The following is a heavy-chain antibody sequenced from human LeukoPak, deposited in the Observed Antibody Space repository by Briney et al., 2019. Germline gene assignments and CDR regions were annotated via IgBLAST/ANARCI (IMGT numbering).Heavy chain of an antibody. CDR2: IHSSGST. V-gene: IGHV4-4*09. CDR3: ARLTRLSSSPDRYYFDY. D-gene: IGHD6-6*01. Sequence: PSETLSLTCTVSGGSISSYYWSWIRQPPGKGLEWIGYIHSSGSTNYNPSLKSRVSISVATSKHQFYLKLSSVTAADTAVYYCARLTRLSSSPDRYYFDYWGQGTLVTVSS. J-gene: IGHJ4*02. CDR1: GGSISSYY.